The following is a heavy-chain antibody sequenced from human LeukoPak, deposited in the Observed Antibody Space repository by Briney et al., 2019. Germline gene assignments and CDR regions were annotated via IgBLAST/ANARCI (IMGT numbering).Heavy chain of an antibody. D-gene: IGHD5-24*01. CDR2: IYPGDSDT. Sequence: GESLKISCKGSGYSFSSYWIGWVRQMPGKGLEWMGIIYPGDSDTRCSPSFQGQVTTSADKSISTAYLQWSILKASDTAMYYCARRDGYDSTTFDYWGQGTLVTVSS. V-gene: IGHV5-51*01. CDR3: ARRDGYDSTTFDY. CDR1: GYSFSSYW. J-gene: IGHJ4*02.